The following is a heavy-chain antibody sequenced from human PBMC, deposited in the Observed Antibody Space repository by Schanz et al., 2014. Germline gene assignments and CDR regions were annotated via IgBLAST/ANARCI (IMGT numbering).Heavy chain of an antibody. CDR3: VREVGAAAGLAWGLDY. J-gene: IGHJ4*02. V-gene: IGHV3-11*06. Sequence: QVQLVESGGGLVKPGGSLRLSCAASGFTFSDFYMSWIRQAPGKGLEWVSSISSSSSYIYYADSVKGRFTISRDNAKSSLFLQMNSLRAEDTAVYYCVREVGAAAGLAWGLDYWGRGTLVTVSS. CDR1: GFTFSDFY. D-gene: IGHD6-13*01. CDR2: ISSSSSYI.